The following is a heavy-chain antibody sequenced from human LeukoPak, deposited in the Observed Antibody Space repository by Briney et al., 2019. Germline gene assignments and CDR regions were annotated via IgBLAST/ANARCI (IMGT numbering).Heavy chain of an antibody. J-gene: IGHJ4*02. Sequence: SVKASCKASGGTFSSYAISWVRQAPGQGLESMGRIIPIFGTANYAQKLQGRVTITTDESTSTAYMELSSLRSEDTGVYYCASRGDYGSGSYYNEDYFDYWGQGTLVTVSS. CDR2: IIPIFGTA. CDR1: GGTFSSYA. V-gene: IGHV1-69*05. D-gene: IGHD3-10*01. CDR3: ASRGDYGSGSYYNEDYFDY.